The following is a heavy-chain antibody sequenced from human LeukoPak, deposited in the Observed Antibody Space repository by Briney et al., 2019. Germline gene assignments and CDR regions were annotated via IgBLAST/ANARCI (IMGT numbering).Heavy chain of an antibody. CDR1: GFTFDDYG. J-gene: IGHJ4*02. CDR2: INWNGGST. V-gene: IGHV3-20*04. Sequence: PGGSLRLSCAASGFTFDDYGMSWVRQAPGKGLEWVSGINWNGGSTGYADSVKGRFTISRDNAKNSLYLQMNSLRAEDTAVYYCASLTSSIAARDYWGQGTLVTVSS. D-gene: IGHD6-6*01. CDR3: ASLTSSIAARDY.